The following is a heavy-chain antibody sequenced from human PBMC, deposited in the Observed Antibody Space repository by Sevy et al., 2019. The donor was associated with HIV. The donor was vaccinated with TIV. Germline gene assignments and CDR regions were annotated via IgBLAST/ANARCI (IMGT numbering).Heavy chain of an antibody. CDR1: GFTFSSYA. J-gene: IGHJ4*02. CDR3: ATYCSSTSCYASGGDY. Sequence: GGSLRLSCSASGFTFSSYAMYWVRQAPGKGLEYVSAISSNGGSTYYADSVKGRFTISRDNSKNTLYLQMSSLRAEDTAVYYCATYCSSTSCYASGGDYWGQGTLVTVSS. D-gene: IGHD2-2*01. V-gene: IGHV3-64D*06. CDR2: ISSNGGST.